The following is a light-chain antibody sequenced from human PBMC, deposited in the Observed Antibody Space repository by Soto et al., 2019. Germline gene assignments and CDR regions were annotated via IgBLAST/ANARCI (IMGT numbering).Light chain of an antibody. V-gene: IGKV1-5*01. CDR3: QHYNSYPWT. Sequence: DIQMISSPSTPSTTIGDRVTITCRASQTINNWLAWYQQKPGKAPNLLIYHASNLETGVPSRFSGSAFGTEFTLTISSLQPDDFATYYCQHYNSYPWTFGQVTK. J-gene: IGKJ1*01. CDR2: HAS. CDR1: QTINNW.